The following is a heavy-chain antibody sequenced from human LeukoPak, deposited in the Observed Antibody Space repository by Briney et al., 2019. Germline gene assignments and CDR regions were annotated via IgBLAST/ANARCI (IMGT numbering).Heavy chain of an antibody. V-gene: IGHV4-34*01. J-gene: IGHJ4*02. CDR3: ARFCYDSSGYHMIFDY. CDR2: INHSGST. Sequence: SETLSLTRAVYGGSFSGYYWSWIRQPPGKGLEWIGEINHSGSTNYNPSLKSRVTISVDTSKNQFSLKLSSVTAADTAVYYCARFCYDSSGYHMIFDYWGQGTLVTVSS. D-gene: IGHD3-22*01. CDR1: GGSFSGYY.